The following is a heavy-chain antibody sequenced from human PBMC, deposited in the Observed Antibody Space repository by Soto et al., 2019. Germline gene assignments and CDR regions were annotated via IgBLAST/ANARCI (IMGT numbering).Heavy chain of an antibody. D-gene: IGHD2-2*01. J-gene: IGHJ5*02. CDR1: GFTLRNYA. CDR2: IGGGGDST. Sequence: DVQLLESGGGLVQPGGSLRLSCAASGFTLRNYAVAWVRQAPGKGLEWVSTIGGGGDSTYYADSVKGRFTISRDNSKNTLYLQMNSLRAEDTAVYYCAKDRMDPRTDCSSTSCLGWVDPWGQGTLVPVSA. CDR3: AKDRMDPRTDCSSTSCLGWVDP. V-gene: IGHV3-23*01.